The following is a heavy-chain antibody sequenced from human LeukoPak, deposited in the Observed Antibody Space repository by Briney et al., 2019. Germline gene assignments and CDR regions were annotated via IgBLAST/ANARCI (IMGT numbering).Heavy chain of an antibody. D-gene: IGHD5-18*01. CDR1: GGSISSGGYY. Sequence: TLSLTCTVSGGSISSGGYYWSWIRQHPGKCLEWIGYIYYSGSTYYNPSLKSRVTISVDTSKNQFSLKLSSVTDADTAVYYCARATGGYSYGSWFDPWGQGTLVTVSS. J-gene: IGHJ5*02. CDR2: IYYSGST. CDR3: ARATGGYSYGSWFDP. V-gene: IGHV4-31*03.